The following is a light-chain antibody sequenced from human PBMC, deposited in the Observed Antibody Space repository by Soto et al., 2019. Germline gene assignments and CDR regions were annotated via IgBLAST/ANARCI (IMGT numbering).Light chain of an antibody. CDR3: QQYGNSPIT. J-gene: IGKJ5*01. CDR1: QFVSSRS. Sequence: EIVLTQSPGTLSLSPGESATLLCRASQFVSSRSLAWYQQKPGQAPRLLIYGASNRATGIPGRFSASGYGTDFTLTITPLEPEDSAVYFCQQYGNSPITFGQGTRLEIK. CDR2: GAS. V-gene: IGKV3-20*01.